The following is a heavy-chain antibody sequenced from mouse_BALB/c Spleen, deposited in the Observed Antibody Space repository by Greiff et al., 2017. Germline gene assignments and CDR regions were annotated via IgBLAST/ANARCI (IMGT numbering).Heavy chain of an antibody. CDR2: IWAGGST. D-gene: IGHD3-1*01. V-gene: IGHV2-9*02. CDR3: ARDRGLNYYAMDY. CDR1: GFSLTSYG. J-gene: IGHJ4*01. Sequence: QVQLKESGPGLVAPSQSLSITCTVSGFSLTSYGVHWVRQPPGKGLEWLGVIWAGGSTNYNSALMSRLSISKDNSKSQVFLKMNSLQTDDTAMYYCARDRGLNYYAMDYWGQGTSVTVSS.